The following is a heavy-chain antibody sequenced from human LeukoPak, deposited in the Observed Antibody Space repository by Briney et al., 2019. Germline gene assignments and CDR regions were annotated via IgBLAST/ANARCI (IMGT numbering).Heavy chain of an antibody. D-gene: IGHD6-6*01. CDR2: IWYDGRNK. CDR1: GFTFSSYG. J-gene: IGHJ6*03. V-gene: IGHV3-33*01. Sequence: GGSLRLSCAASGFTFSSYGMHWVRQAPGKGLEWVAVIWYDGRNKYYADSVKGRFTISRDNSKNTLYLQMNSLRAEDTAVYYCARCSAGSSWGSGYYYYYMDVWGKGTTVTVSS. CDR3: ARCSAGSSWGSGYYYYYMDV.